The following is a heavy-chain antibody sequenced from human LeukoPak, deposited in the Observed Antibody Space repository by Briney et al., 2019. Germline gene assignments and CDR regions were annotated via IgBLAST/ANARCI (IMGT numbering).Heavy chain of an antibody. CDR2: ISGRSTDT. V-gene: IGHV3-11*06. Sequence: KAGGSLKLSCAASGFTFSDYYMTWVRRAPGKGPEWISHISGRSTDTNYADSVKGRFTISRDNAKNSLYLQMNSLRVEDAAVYYCARDSAGTCSGAGCDPDDFDYWGQGTLVTVSS. D-gene: IGHD2-15*01. J-gene: IGHJ4*02. CDR3: ARDSAGTCSGAGCDPDDFDY. CDR1: GFTFSDYY.